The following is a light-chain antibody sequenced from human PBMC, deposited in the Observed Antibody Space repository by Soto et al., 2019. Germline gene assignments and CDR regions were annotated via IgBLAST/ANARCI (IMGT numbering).Light chain of an antibody. Sequence: EIVLTQSPATLSLSPGERATLSCRASQRVSSYVAWYQQKPGQAPRLPIYDASNRATGIPARFSGSGSGTDFTLAICSLEPEDFAVYYCQQRSNWPITFGPGNKVDIK. V-gene: IGKV3-11*01. CDR1: QRVSSY. CDR3: QQRSNWPIT. CDR2: DAS. J-gene: IGKJ3*01.